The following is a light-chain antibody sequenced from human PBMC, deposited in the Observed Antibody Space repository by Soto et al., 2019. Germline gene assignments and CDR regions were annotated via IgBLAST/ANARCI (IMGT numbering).Light chain of an antibody. CDR2: KAS. V-gene: IGKV1-5*03. J-gene: IGKJ2*01. Sequence: DIQMTQSPSTLSASVGDRVTITCRASQSVRTWLAWYQQKPGKAPKLLIYKASSLQSGVPSRFSGRGSGTDFTLTISRLQPDDFATYYCLEYNSYLIYTFGQGTKVEIK. CDR3: LEYNSYLIYT. CDR1: QSVRTW.